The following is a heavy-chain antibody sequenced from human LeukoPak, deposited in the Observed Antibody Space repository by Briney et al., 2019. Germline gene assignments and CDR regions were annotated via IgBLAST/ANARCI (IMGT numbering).Heavy chain of an antibody. J-gene: IGHJ4*02. CDR3: ARGARVDAAMTDPDY. CDR2: INPNGGGT. CDR1: GYTFTGYY. D-gene: IGHD5-18*01. V-gene: IGHV1-2*06. Sequence: ASVKVSCKASGYTFTGYYMHWVRQAPGQGLEWMGRINPNGGGTNYAQKFQGRVTMTRDTSISTAYMDLSRLRSDDTAVYYCARGARVDAAMTDPDYWGQGSLVTVSS.